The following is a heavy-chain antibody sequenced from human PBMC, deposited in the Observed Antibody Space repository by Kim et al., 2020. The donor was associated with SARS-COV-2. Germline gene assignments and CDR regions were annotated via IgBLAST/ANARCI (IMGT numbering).Heavy chain of an antibody. CDR2: IYHSGNT. Sequence: SETLSLTCAVSGVSISNNYWWSWVRQPPGKGLEWIGEIYHSGNTNFNSSLKSRVTISADKSMNQFSLRLGSVTAADTAVYYCARTTVGSYSGMYYGGGFDPWGQGILVTVSS. J-gene: IGHJ5*02. CDR3: ARTTVGSYSGMYYGGGFDP. D-gene: IGHD1-26*01. CDR1: GVSISNNYW. V-gene: IGHV4-4*02.